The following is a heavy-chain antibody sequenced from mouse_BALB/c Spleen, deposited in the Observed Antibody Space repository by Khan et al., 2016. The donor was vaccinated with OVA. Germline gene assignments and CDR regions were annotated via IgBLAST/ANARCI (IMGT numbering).Heavy chain of an antibody. J-gene: IGHJ4*01. CDR3: ARAWAMDY. CDR2: ISSLAYSI. V-gene: IGHV5-15*02. Sequence: EVELVESGGGLVQPGGSRKLTCAASGFTFSDYGLAWVRQAPGKGPEWVAFISSLAYSIYYADTVTGRFTISRENAKNTLYLEMSSLRSEDTAMYFCARAWAMDYWGQGTSVTVSS. CDR1: GFTFSDYG.